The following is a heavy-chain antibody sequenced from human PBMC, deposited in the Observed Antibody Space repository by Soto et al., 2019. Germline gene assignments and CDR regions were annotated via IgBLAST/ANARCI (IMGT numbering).Heavy chain of an antibody. CDR2: IYYSGST. J-gene: IGHJ4*02. CDR3: AIHEIAAAGASFDY. D-gene: IGHD6-13*01. CDR1: GGFIIRYY. Sequence: SETLSLTCTVSGGFIIRYYWSWIRQPPWKGLEWIGYIYYSGSTNYNPSLKSRVTISVDTSKNQFSLKLSSVTAADTAVYYCAIHEIAAAGASFDYWGQGTLVTVS. V-gene: IGHV4-59*08.